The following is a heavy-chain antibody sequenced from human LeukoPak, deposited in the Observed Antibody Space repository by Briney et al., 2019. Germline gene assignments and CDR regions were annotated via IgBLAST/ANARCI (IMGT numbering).Heavy chain of an antibody. CDR2: LYYDGRVQ. Sequence: GGSLRLSCAASGFIFYTYGILWVRQAPGKGLEGVAVLYYDGRVQYYADSVSGSFSIFRDNSKNTVFLQMNSLGDEDTAVYHCATLPSYGGNSGASLCTIDVWGQGTTVIVSS. D-gene: IGHD4-23*01. V-gene: IGHV3-30*12. CDR3: ATLPSYGGNSGASLCTIDV. CDR1: GFIFYTYG. J-gene: IGHJ6*02.